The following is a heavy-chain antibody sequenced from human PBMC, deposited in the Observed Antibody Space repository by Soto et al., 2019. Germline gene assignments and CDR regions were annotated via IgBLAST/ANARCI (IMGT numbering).Heavy chain of an antibody. J-gene: IGHJ5*01. CDR3: ARWVGGSMYDNSGKYDS. Sequence: QVQLVESGGGVVQPGRSLRLTCAASGFIFSGSGMHWVRQVPGKGLEWVALVSNDGIRKYYGDSVKGRFTISRDNAENTVNLQMNSLRAEDTAVYYCARWVGGSMYDNSGKYDSWGQGTLVTVSS. CDR1: GFIFSGSG. CDR2: VSNDGIRK. D-gene: IGHD3-22*01. V-gene: IGHV3-30*03.